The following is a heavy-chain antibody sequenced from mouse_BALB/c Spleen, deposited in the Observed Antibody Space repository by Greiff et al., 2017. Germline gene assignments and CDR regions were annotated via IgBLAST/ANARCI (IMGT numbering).Heavy chain of an antibody. J-gene: IGHJ4*01. D-gene: IGHD1-1*01. CDR3: ARVYGSSLLDY. CDR2: ISYDGSN. V-gene: IGHV3-6*02. Sequence: EVKLQESGPGLVKPSQSLSLTCSVTGYSITSGYYWNWIRQFPGNKLEWMGYISYDGSNNYNPSLKNRISITRDTSKNQFFLKLNSVTTEDTATYYCARVYGSSLLDYWGQGTSVTVSS. CDR1: GYSITSGYY.